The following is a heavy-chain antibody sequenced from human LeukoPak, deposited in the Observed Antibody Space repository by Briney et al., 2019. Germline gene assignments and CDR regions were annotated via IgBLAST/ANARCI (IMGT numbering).Heavy chain of an antibody. J-gene: IGHJ4*02. CDR2: INTDGSST. Sequence: PGGSLRLSCAASGFTFSSYWMHWVRQAPGKGLVWVSRINTDGSSTSYADSVKGRFTVSRDNAKNTLYLQLNSLRADDTAVYYCARGLSYAVAYGDYWGQGTLVTVSS. CDR1: GFTFSSYW. V-gene: IGHV3-74*01. CDR3: ARGLSYAVAYGDY. D-gene: IGHD6-19*01.